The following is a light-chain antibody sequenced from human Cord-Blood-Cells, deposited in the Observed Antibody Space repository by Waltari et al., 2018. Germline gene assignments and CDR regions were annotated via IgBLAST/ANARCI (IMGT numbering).Light chain of an antibody. V-gene: IGLV2-14*03. CDR1: SSDVGGYNY. CDR3: SSYTSSSTLDYF. J-gene: IGLJ1*01. CDR2: DVS. Sequence: QSALTQPASVSGSPGQSITISCTGTSSDVGGYNYVSWYQQHPGKAPKLMIYDVSNRPSGVSNRFSGSKSDTTASLTISGLQAEDEADYYCSSYTSSSTLDYFFGTGTKVTVL.